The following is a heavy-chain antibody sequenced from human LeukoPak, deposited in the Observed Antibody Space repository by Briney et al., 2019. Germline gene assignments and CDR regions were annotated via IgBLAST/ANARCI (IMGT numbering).Heavy chain of an antibody. CDR3: ARDPWLLLKPFDY. CDR1: GSTFSSYA. J-gene: IGHJ4*02. D-gene: IGHD3-22*01. CDR2: ISYDGSNK. Sequence: GSLRLSCAASGSTFSSYAMHWVRQAPGKGLEWVAVISYDGSNKYYADSAKGRFTISRDNSKNTLYLQMNSLRAEDTAVYYCARDPWLLLKPFDYWGQGTLVTVSS. V-gene: IGHV3-30-3*01.